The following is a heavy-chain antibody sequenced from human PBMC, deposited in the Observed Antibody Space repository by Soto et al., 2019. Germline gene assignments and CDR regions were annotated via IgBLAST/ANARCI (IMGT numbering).Heavy chain of an antibody. CDR1: GGSVSSGSYY. Sequence: SETLSLTXTVSGGSVSSGSYYWSWIRQPPGKGLEWIGYIYYSGSTNYNPSLKSRVTISVDTSKNQFSLKLSSVTAADTAVYYCARERYCGGDCYLLDYWGQGTLVTVSS. CDR3: ARERYCGGDCYLLDY. D-gene: IGHD2-21*02. J-gene: IGHJ4*02. CDR2: IYYSGST. V-gene: IGHV4-61*01.